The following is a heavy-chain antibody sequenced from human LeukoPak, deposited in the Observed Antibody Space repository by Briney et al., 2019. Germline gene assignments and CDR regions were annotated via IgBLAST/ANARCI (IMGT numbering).Heavy chain of an antibody. D-gene: IGHD2-15*01. V-gene: IGHV1-2*02. Sequence: GASVKVSCKASGYTFTGYYMHWVRQAPGQGLEWMGWINSNSGGTNYAQKFQGRVTMTRDTSISTVYMELSRLRSDDTAVYYCAREKVEGANWFDPCGQGTLVTVFS. CDR3: AREKVEGANWFDP. J-gene: IGHJ5*02. CDR1: GYTFTGYY. CDR2: INSNSGGT.